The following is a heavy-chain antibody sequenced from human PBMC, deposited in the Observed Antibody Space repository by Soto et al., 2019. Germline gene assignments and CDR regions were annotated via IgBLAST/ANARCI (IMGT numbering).Heavy chain of an antibody. D-gene: IGHD3-10*01. V-gene: IGHV3-21*01. CDR3: AREMRDYYGSGSYYRSYYYYGMDV. CDR2: ISSSSSYI. CDR1: GFTFSSYS. Sequence: GGSLRLSCAASGFTFSSYSMNWVRQAPGKGLEWVSSISSSSSYIYYADSVKGRFTISRDNANNSLYLQMNSLRAEDTAVYYCAREMRDYYGSGSYYRSYYYYGMDVWGQGTTVTVSS. J-gene: IGHJ6*02.